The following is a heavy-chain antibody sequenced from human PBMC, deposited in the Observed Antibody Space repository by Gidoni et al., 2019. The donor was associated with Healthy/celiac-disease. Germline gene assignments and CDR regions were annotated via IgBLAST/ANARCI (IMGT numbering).Heavy chain of an antibody. CDR1: GFTFLSYS. V-gene: IGHV3-21*01. CDR2: ISSSSSYI. Sequence: EVQLVESGGGLVTPGGSLRLSCSASGFTFLSYSMNWVRQAPGKGLEWVSSISSSSSYIYYADSVKGRFTIYRDNAKNSLYLQMNSLRAEDTAVYYCARGRYCSGGSCRQSQDYFDYWGQGTLVTVSS. CDR3: ARGRYCSGGSCRQSQDYFDY. J-gene: IGHJ4*02. D-gene: IGHD2-15*01.